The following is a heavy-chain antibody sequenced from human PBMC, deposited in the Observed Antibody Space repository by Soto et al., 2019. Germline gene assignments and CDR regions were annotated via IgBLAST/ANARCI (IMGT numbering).Heavy chain of an antibody. V-gene: IGHV3-7*03. CDR2: IKGDGSDP. Sequence: PGGSLRLSCAASGLTLNNYYLSWVRQAPGKGLEWVGDIKGDGSDPHYVDSVKGRFTISRDNAENSIYLQMNSLKAEDTAMYYCARDPVTADWGQGTLVTVSS. J-gene: IGHJ4*02. CDR3: ARDPVTAD. CDR1: GLTLNNYY.